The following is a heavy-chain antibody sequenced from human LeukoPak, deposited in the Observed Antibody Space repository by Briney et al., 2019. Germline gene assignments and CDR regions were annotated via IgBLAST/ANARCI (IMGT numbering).Heavy chain of an antibody. D-gene: IGHD4-17*01. CDR3: ARGGLRGHLYYFDY. Sequence: ASVKVSCKASGGTFSSYAISWVRQAPGQGLEWMGGIIPIFGTANYAQKFQGRVTITTDESTSTAYMELSSLRSEDTAVYYCARGGLRGHLYYFDYWGERTLVTVSS. V-gene: IGHV1-69*05. J-gene: IGHJ4*02. CDR2: IIPIFGTA. CDR1: GGTFSSYA.